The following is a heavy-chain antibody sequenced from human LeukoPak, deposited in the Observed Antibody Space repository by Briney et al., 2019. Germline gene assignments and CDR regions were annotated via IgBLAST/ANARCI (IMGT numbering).Heavy chain of an antibody. D-gene: IGHD3-22*01. CDR1: GFTFSIYA. CDR2: ITSSGDGT. CDR3: AKDRPNYYGSNGHYYRRDGDY. J-gene: IGHJ4*02. V-gene: IGHV3-23*01. Sequence: PGGSLRLSCAASGFTFSIYAMSWVRQAPGKGLQWVSSITSSGDGTYYADSVKGRFTISRDNSRNILYLQMNSLRVEDTAVYFCAKDRPNYYGSNGHYYRRDGDYWGQGTLVTVSS.